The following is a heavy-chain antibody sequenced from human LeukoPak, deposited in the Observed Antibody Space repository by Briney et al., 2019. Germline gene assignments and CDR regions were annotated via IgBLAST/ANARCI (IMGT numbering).Heavy chain of an antibody. CDR3: ARHLSYSSSWHIDY. CDR2: IYPGDSDT. V-gene: IGHV5-51*01. J-gene: IGHJ4*02. Sequence: GESLXXSCKGSGYSFTSYXIGWVRXMXGKXLEWMGIIYPGDSDTRYSPSFQGQVTISADKSISTAYLQWSSLKASDTAMYYCARHLSYSSSWHIDYWGQGTLVTVSS. CDR1: GYSFTSYX. D-gene: IGHD6-13*01.